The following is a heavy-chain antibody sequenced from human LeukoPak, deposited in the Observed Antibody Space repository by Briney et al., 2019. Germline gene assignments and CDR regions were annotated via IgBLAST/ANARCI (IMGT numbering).Heavy chain of an antibody. Sequence: GGSLRLSCAASGFTFSRYAMTWVRQAPGEGLEWVSAISGSGGSTYYADSVKGRFIISRDNSKNTVFLQMNSLRAEDTAVYYCAKGDGEIPDNWFDPWGQGTLVTVSS. CDR3: AKGDGEIPDNWFDP. CDR1: GFTFSRYA. J-gene: IGHJ5*02. V-gene: IGHV3-23*01. CDR2: ISGSGGST. D-gene: IGHD4-17*01.